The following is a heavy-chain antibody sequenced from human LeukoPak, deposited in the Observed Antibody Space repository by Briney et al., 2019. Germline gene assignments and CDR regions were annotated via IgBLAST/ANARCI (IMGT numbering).Heavy chain of an antibody. CDR1: GFTFSSYG. J-gene: IGHJ4*02. CDR3: ARQSYSGDYYSYFDY. D-gene: IGHD1-26*01. V-gene: IGHV3-33*01. CDR2: IWFDGSKE. Sequence: PGGSLRLSCAASGFTFSSYGMHWARQAPGKGLEWVALIWFDGSKEYYADSVKGRITISRDNSKNTLYLQMNSLRSEDTAVYYCARQSYSGDYYSYFDYWGQGTQVTVSS.